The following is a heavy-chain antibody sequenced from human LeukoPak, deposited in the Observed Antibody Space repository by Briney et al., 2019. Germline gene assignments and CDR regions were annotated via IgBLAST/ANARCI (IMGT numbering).Heavy chain of an antibody. D-gene: IGHD1-26*01. CDR1: GGSISSGSYY. J-gene: IGHJ4*02. CDR3: ARGREDSGSYQIDY. Sequence: TLSLTCTVSGGSISSGSYYWTWIRQPAGKGLEWIGRIYTSGSTNYNPSLKSRVTISLDTSKNQFSLKLSSVTAADTAVYYCARGREDSGSYQIDYWGQGTLVTVSS. V-gene: IGHV4-61*02. CDR2: IYTSGST.